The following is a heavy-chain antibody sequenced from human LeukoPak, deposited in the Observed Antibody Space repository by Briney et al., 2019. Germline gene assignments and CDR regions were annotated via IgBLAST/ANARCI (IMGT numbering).Heavy chain of an antibody. CDR1: GFAFSRCG. CDR2: ISAGGST. D-gene: IGHD6-19*01. Sequence: GGSLRLSCADSGFAFSRCGLSWVRQAPGKGLEWVSAISAGGSTYYAGSVKGRFTISRDNSKNTLYLQMSSLRAEDTAVYYCAKDERHSSGPYYFDYWGQGTLVTVSS. CDR3: AKDERHSSGPYYFDY. J-gene: IGHJ4*02. V-gene: IGHV3-23*01.